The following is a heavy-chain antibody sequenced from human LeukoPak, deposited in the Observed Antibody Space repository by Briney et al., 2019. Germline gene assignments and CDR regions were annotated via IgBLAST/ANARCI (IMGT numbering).Heavy chain of an antibody. V-gene: IGHV5-51*01. CDR1: GYSFTSYW. CDR2: IYPGDSDT. J-gene: IGHJ3*02. Sequence: PGESLKISCKGSGYSFTSYWIGWVRQMPGKGLEWMGIIYPGDSDTRYSPSFQGQVTISADKSISTAYLQWSSLKASDTAMYYCARLTAAGTERRAFDIWGQGTTVTISS. CDR3: ARLTAAGTERRAFDI. D-gene: IGHD6-13*01.